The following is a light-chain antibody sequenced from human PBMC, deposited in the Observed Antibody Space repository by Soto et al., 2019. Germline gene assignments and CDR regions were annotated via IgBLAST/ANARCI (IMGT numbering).Light chain of an antibody. CDR1: QSVNNNY. CDR3: QQYGSSPRT. V-gene: IGKV3-20*01. Sequence: EIVLIQSPGTLSLSPGERATLSCRASQSVNNNYLAWYQQRPGQAPRLLIHGASSRATGIPDRFSGSGSGTDFTLTISRLEPEDFAVYYCQQYGSSPRTFGQGTKVEV. CDR2: GAS. J-gene: IGKJ1*01.